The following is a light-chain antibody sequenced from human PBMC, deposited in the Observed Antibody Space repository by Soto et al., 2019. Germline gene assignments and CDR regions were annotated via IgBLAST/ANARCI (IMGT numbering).Light chain of an antibody. Sequence: DIQMTQSPSTLPASVGDRVTITCRASQSISSWLAWYQQKPGKAPKLLIYKASSLEIGVPSRFSGSGSGTEFTLTINSLQPDDFASFYCQQYFSYPWTFGQGTKVEIK. V-gene: IGKV1-5*03. CDR1: QSISSW. CDR3: QQYFSYPWT. CDR2: KAS. J-gene: IGKJ1*01.